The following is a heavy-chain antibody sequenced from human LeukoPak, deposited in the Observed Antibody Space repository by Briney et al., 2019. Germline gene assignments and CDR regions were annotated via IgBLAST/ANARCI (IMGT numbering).Heavy chain of an antibody. D-gene: IGHD6-13*01. Sequence: GGSLRLSCAASGFTFSSYGMSWVRQAPGKGLEWVSAISGSGGSTYYADSVKGRFTISRDNSKNTLYLQMNSLRAEDTAVYYCAKDSIAAAGDYYYYYMDVWGKGTTVTISS. V-gene: IGHV3-23*01. J-gene: IGHJ6*03. CDR2: ISGSGGST. CDR3: AKDSIAAAGDYYYYYMDV. CDR1: GFTFSSYG.